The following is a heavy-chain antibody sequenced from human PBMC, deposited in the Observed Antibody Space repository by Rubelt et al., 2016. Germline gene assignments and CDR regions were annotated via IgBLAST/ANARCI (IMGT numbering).Heavy chain of an antibody. CDR1: GYTFTSYA. D-gene: IGHD1-26*01. CDR3: ARDPRSYHAFDI. Sequence: QVQLVQSGAEVKKPGASVKVSCKASGYTFTSYAMHWVRQAPGQRLEWMGWINAGNGNTKYSQKFQGRVTITRDTSASTAYMELSSLRSEDTAVYYCARDPRSYHAFDIWGQGTMVTVSS. V-gene: IGHV1-3*01. J-gene: IGHJ3*02. CDR2: INAGNGNT.